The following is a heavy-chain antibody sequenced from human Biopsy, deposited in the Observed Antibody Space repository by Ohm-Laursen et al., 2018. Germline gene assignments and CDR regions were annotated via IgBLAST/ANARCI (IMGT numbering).Heavy chain of an antibody. CDR2: VTGSGRST. D-gene: IGHD3-10*01. V-gene: IGHV3-23*01. CDR1: GFTFSGYA. J-gene: IGHJ5*02. Sequence: SLRLSCTAPGFTFSGYAMSWVRQGPEKGLEWVSVVTGSGRSTYYTDSVKGRFSISRDNSKNTLYLQMNSLRVEDTAVYYFAKGRSGGTGHGNWFDPWGQGTLVIVSS. CDR3: AKGRSGGTGHGNWFDP.